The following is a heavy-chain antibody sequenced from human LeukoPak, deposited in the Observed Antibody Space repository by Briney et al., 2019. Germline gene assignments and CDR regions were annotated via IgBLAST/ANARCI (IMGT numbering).Heavy chain of an antibody. CDR1: GFTFSSYW. CDR2: IKQDGSEK. Sequence: GGSLRLSCAASGFTFSSYWMSWVRQAPGKGLEWVANIKQDGSEKYYVDSVEGRFTISRDNAKNSLYLQMNSLRAEDTAVYYCASTKRPITMVKSGEIYYYYMDVWGKGTTVTISS. CDR3: ASTKRPITMVKSGEIYYYYMDV. V-gene: IGHV3-7*01. D-gene: IGHD3-10*01. J-gene: IGHJ6*03.